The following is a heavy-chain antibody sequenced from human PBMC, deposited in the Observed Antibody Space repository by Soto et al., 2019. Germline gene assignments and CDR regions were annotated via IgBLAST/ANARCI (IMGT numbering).Heavy chain of an antibody. CDR3: ASRDTVVVPAGDYYYVMDV. Sequence: GGSLRLSCAASGFTFSDYTMNWVRQAPGQGLEWVSSISSSSSYIYYADSVKGRFTISRDNAKNSLYLQMNSPRAEDTAVYYCASRDTVVVPAGDYYYVMDVCGQGTTVTVTS. D-gene: IGHD2-2*01. V-gene: IGHV3-21*01. J-gene: IGHJ6*02. CDR1: GFTFSDYT. CDR2: ISSSSSYI.